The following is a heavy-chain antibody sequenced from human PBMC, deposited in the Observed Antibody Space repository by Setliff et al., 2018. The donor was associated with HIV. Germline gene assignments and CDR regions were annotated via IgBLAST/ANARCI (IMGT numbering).Heavy chain of an antibody. V-gene: IGHV1-8*03. J-gene: IGHJ6*02. CDR3: ARGDSNDYVWGSYMRAYYFYGMDV. D-gene: IGHD3-16*01. CDR2: MNPNSGNT. Sequence: RASVKVSCKASGYTFTSYDINWVRQATGQGLEWMGWMNPNSGNTGHAQKFQGRVTITRNTSISTAYMGLSSLRSEDTAVYYCARGDSNDYVWGSYMRAYYFYGMDVWGQGTTVTVSS. CDR1: GYTFTSYD.